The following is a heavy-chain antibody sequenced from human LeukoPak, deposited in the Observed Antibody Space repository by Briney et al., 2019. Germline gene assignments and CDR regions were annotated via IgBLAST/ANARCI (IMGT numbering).Heavy chain of an antibody. CDR2: IIPIFGTA. CDR1: GGTLSSYA. Sequence: ASVKVSCKASGGTLSSYAISWVRQAPGQGLEWMGGIIPIFGTANYAQKFQGRVTITADESTSTAYMELSSLRSEDTAVYYCARVLWFGELSHFDYWGQGTLVTVSS. V-gene: IGHV1-69*13. CDR3: ARVLWFGELSHFDY. D-gene: IGHD3-10*01. J-gene: IGHJ4*02.